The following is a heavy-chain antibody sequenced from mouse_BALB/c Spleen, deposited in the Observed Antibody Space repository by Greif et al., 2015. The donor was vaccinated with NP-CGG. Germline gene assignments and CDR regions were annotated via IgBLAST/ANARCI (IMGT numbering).Heavy chain of an antibody. D-gene: IGHD2-1*01. Sequence: EVNVVESGGGLVQPGGSRKLSCAASGFTFSSFGMHWVRQAPEKGLEWVAYISSGSSTIYYADTVKGRFTISRDNPKNTLFLQMTSLRSEDTAMYYCARKGAYGNYYAMDYWGQGTSVTVSS. CDR2: ISSGSSTI. V-gene: IGHV5-17*02. J-gene: IGHJ4*01. CDR1: GFTFSSFG. CDR3: ARKGAYGNYYAMDY.